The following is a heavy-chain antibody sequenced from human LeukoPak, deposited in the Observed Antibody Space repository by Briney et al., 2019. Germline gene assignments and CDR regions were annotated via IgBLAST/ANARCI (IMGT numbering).Heavy chain of an antibody. V-gene: IGHV4-4*02. CDR3: ARTATGIAAARPFDFDY. CDR1: GGSISSSNW. D-gene: IGHD6-13*01. CDR2: IYHSGST. J-gene: IGHJ4*02. Sequence: PSGTLSLTCAVSGGSISSSNWWSWVRQPPGKGLEWIGEIYHSGSTNYNPSHKSRVTISVDKSKNQFSLKLSSVTAADTAVYYCARTATGIAAARPFDFDYWGQGTLVTVSS.